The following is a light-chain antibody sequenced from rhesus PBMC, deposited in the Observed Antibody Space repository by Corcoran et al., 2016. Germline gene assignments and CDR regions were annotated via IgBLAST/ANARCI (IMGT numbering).Light chain of an antibody. CDR2: GAS. V-gene: IGKV3-42*03. CDR1: QSVSSS. J-gene: IGKJ1*01. Sequence: EIVMTQSPATLSLSPGERATLSCRASQSVSSSLAWYQQKPGQAPRFLIYGASSRATGIPDRFSGNGSWTEFTLTISSLEPEDFSVYYCQHYSNWPRTFGQGTKVEIK. CDR3: QHYSNWPRT.